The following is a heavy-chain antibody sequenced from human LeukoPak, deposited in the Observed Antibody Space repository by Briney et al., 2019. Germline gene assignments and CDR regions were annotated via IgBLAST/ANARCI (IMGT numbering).Heavy chain of an antibody. J-gene: IGHJ4*02. D-gene: IGHD3-9*01. Sequence: GGSLRLSCAASGFTFDDYAMHWVRHAPGKGLEWVSGISWNSGSIGYADSVKGRFTISRDNAKNSLYLQMNSLRAEDTALYYCAKDRDDILTGYSPFDYWGQGTLVTVSS. V-gene: IGHV3-9*01. CDR2: ISWNSGSI. CDR3: AKDRDDILTGYSPFDY. CDR1: GFTFDDYA.